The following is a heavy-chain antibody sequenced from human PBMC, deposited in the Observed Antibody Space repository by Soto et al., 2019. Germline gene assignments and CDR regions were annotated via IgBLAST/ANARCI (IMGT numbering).Heavy chain of an antibody. D-gene: IGHD2-15*01. CDR1: GFTFSSYA. J-gene: IGHJ4*02. V-gene: IGHV3-30-3*01. CDR2: ISYDGSNK. CDR3: ARDGGRDGYNLYYFDY. Sequence: QVQLVESGGGVVQPGRSLRLSCAASGFTFSSYAMHWVRQAPGKGLEWVAVISYDGSNKYYADSVKGRFTISRDNSKNTLYLQMNSLRAEDTAVYYCARDGGRDGYNLYYFDYWGQGTLVTVSS.